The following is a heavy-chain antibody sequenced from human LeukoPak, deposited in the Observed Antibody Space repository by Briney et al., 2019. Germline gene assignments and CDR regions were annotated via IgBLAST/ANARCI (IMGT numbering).Heavy chain of an antibody. CDR3: ARGGDIVVVPAARTPFDY. CDR1: GFTFSSYA. V-gene: IGHV3-23*01. D-gene: IGHD2-2*01. CDR2: ITGSSAST. Sequence: GGSLRLSCAASGFTFSSYAMSWVRQAPGKGLEWVSSITGSSASTYYADSVKGRFTISRDNAKNTLYLQMNSLRAEDTAVYYCARGGDIVVVPAARTPFDYWGQGTLVTVFS. J-gene: IGHJ4*02.